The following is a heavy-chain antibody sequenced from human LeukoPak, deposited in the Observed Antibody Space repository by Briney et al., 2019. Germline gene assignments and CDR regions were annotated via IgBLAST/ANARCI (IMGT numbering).Heavy chain of an antibody. CDR1: GYTFTGYY. Sequence: ASVKVSCKASGYTFTGYYMHWVRQAPGQGLEWMGWINPNSGGTNYAQKFQGRVTMTRDTSISTAYMELSRLRSDDTAVYYCARVILLTPEAFDIWGQGTMVTVSS. CDR2: INPNSGGT. J-gene: IGHJ3*02. CDR3: ARVILLTPEAFDI. D-gene: IGHD4-23*01. V-gene: IGHV1-2*02.